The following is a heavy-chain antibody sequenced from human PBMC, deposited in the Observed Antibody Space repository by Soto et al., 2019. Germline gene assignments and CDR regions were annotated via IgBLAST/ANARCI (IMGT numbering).Heavy chain of an antibody. CDR2: IYHSGST. CDR1: SGSISSSNW. CDR3: ARDSPRIAAAGTDYYYYYMDV. D-gene: IGHD6-13*01. Sequence: QVQLQESGPGLVKPSGTLSLTCAVSSGSISSSNWWSWVRQPPGKGLEWIGEIYHSGSTNYNPSLKSRVTISVDKSKTQFSLKLSSVTAADTAVYYCARDSPRIAAAGTDYYYYYMDVWGKGTTVTVSS. V-gene: IGHV4-4*02. J-gene: IGHJ6*03.